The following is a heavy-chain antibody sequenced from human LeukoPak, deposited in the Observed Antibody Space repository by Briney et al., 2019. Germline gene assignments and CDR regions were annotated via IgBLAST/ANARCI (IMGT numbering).Heavy chain of an antibody. J-gene: IGHJ4*02. V-gene: IGHV3-23*01. CDR1: GFTFSSYA. CDR3: AKRPNYFDY. Sequence: GGSLRLSCAASGFTFSSYAMSWVRQAPGEGLEWVSTIGNSGGSTYYADSVRGRFTISRDNSKNTLYLQMNSLRAEDTAVYYCAKRPNYFDYWGQGTLVTVSS. CDR2: IGNSGGST.